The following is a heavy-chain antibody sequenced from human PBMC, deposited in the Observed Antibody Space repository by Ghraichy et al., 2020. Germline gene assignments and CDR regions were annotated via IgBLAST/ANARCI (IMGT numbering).Heavy chain of an antibody. Sequence: GGPLRLSCAASGFPFGSYAMSWVRQALGKGLEWVSGISSSGVTTNYADFVKGRFTVSRDNSENTLYLQMDSLRAEDTAVYYCAGYCSTTRCNVYNANMDVWGKGTTVTVSS. D-gene: IGHD2-2*01. J-gene: IGHJ6*03. CDR2: ISSSGVTT. CDR1: GFPFGSYA. V-gene: IGHV3-23*01. CDR3: AGYCSTTRCNVYNANMDV.